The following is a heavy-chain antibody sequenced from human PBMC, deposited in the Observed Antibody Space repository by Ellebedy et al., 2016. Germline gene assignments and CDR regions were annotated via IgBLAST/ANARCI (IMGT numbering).Heavy chain of an antibody. V-gene: IGHV4-59*12. CDR3: ARVRGSSSPFD. CDR2: IYYSGST. J-gene: IGHJ4*02. Sequence: SETLSLTCTISGGSISSYYWSWIRQPPGKGLEWIGYIYYSGSTNYNPSLKSRVTISVDTSKNQFSLKLSSVTAADTAVYYCARVRGSSSPFDWGQGTLVTVSS. D-gene: IGHD6-13*01. CDR1: GGSISSYY.